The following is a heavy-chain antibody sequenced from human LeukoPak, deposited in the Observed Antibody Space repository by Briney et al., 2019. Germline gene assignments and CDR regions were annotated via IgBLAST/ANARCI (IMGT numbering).Heavy chain of an antibody. Sequence: SGPTLVNPTQTLTLTCTFSGFSLSTSGVGVGWIRQPPGKALEWLAVIYWDDDKRYSPSLKSRLTITKDTSKHQVVLTMTNMDPVDTATYYCAHTTSDSSLEYWGQGTLVTVSS. CDR2: IYWDDDK. CDR3: AHTTSDSSLEY. V-gene: IGHV2-5*02. D-gene: IGHD3-22*01. J-gene: IGHJ4*02. CDR1: GFSLSTSGVG.